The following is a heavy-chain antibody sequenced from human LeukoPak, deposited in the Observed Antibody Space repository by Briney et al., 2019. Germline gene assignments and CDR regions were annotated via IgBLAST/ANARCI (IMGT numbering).Heavy chain of an antibody. CDR3: ARVTLAYYYYNGMDV. CDR1: GGSISSYY. V-gene: IGHV4-59*01. J-gene: IGHJ6*02. CDR2: IYYSGST. Sequence: PSETLSLTCTVSGGSISSYYWSWIRQPPGKGLEWIGYIYYSGSTNYNPSLKSRVTISVDTSKNQFSLKLSSVTAADTAVYYCARVTLAYYYYNGMDVWGQGTTVTVSS.